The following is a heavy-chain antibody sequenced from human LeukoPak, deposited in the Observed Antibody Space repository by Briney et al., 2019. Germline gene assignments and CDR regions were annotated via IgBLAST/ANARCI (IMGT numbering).Heavy chain of an antibody. CDR1: GGSVSSGSYY. V-gene: IGHV4-61*01. J-gene: IGHJ5*02. Sequence: SETLSLTCTVSGGSVSSGSYYWSWIRQPPGKGLEWIGYIYYSGSTNYNSSLKSRVTISVDTSKNQFSLKLSSVTAADTAVYYCARDWNWFDPWGQGTLVTVSS. CDR2: IYYSGST. CDR3: ARDWNWFDP.